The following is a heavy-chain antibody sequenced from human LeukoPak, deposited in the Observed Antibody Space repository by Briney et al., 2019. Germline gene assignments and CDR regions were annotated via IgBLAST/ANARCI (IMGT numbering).Heavy chain of an antibody. Sequence: SETLSLTCTVSGGSISRSGYYWGWFRQPPGKGLEWIGSIYYSGSTYYNPSLKSRVTISVDTSKNQFSLKLTSVTAADTAVYYCARLRPPYYFDYWGQGTLVTVSS. CDR1: GGSISRSGYY. D-gene: IGHD5-12*01. J-gene: IGHJ4*02. CDR3: ARLRPPYYFDY. V-gene: IGHV4-39*07. CDR2: IYYSGST.